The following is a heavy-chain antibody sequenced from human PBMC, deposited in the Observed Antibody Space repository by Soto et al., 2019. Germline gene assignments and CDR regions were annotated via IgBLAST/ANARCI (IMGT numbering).Heavy chain of an antibody. CDR2: IISNVNRS. J-gene: IGHJ4*02. V-gene: IGHV3-23*01. CDR1: GFTFSDYA. CDR3: ARTTVTTCGGSLDY. D-gene: IGHD4-17*01. Sequence: EVQLLESGGGLVQPGESLRLSCAASGFTFSDYAMTWVRQAPGKGLEWVSLIISNVNRSYYADSVMGRFTISRDNSKNTLFLQMNGLRAEDTAVYYCARTTVTTCGGSLDYGGQGFLVTVSS.